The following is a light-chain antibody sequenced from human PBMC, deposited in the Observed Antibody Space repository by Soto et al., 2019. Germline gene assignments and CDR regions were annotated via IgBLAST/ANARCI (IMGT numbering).Light chain of an antibody. CDR3: QQYHAFPGT. Sequence: DIQMTQSPSTLSASIGDRVTITCRASQSINSWLAWHQQKPGKAPKLLIYKASYLEGGVPSRFSGSASGTEFTLTSSSLQPDDFATYYCQQYHAFPGTFGQGTRVEIK. J-gene: IGKJ1*01. CDR1: QSINSW. CDR2: KAS. V-gene: IGKV1-5*03.